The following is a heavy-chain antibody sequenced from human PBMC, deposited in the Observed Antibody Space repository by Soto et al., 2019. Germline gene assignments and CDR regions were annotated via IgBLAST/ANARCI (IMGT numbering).Heavy chain of an antibody. CDR1: GYTFTIYG. D-gene: IGHD3-22*01. CDR3: ARGIPNQYYYDSSGSQAYFDY. Sequence: ASVKVSCKASGYTFTIYGISWVRQAPGQGLEWMGWISAYNGNTNYAQKLQGRVTITADKSTSTAYMELSSLRSEDTAVYYCARGIPNQYYYDSSGSQAYFDYWGQGTLVTVSS. V-gene: IGHV1-18*01. CDR2: ISAYNGNT. J-gene: IGHJ4*02.